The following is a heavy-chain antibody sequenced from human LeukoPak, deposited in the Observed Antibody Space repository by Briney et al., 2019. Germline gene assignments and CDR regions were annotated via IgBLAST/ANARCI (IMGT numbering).Heavy chain of an antibody. V-gene: IGHV3-74*03. CDR1: GFTFSSYW. D-gene: IGHD5-12*01. Sequence: GGSLRLSCAASGFTFSSYWMHWVRQAPGKGLVWVSRINSDGSSITYADSVKGRFTISGDNAKNTLFLQMNSLRVEDTAVYYCAREGRASGYDFDCWGQGTLVTVSS. CDR3: AREGRASGYDFDC. CDR2: INSDGSSI. J-gene: IGHJ4*02.